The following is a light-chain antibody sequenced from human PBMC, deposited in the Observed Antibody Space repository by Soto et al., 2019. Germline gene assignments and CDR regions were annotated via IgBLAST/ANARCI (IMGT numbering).Light chain of an antibody. V-gene: IGLV2-8*01. CDR2: EVS. CDR1: SSDVGGYNV. Sequence: QSALTQPPSASGSPGQAVTISCTGTSSDVGGYNVVSWYQQHPGKVPKLMIYEVSKRPSGVPDRFSGSKSGNTASLTVSGLQAEDEADYYCSSYAGSNNLVFGGGTKLTVL. J-gene: IGLJ2*01. CDR3: SSYAGSNNLV.